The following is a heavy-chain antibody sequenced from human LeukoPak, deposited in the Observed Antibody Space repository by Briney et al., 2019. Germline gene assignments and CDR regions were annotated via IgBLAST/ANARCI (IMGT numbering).Heavy chain of an antibody. CDR3: TRPRSGITFGGVIVYIFDY. D-gene: IGHD3-16*02. J-gene: IGHJ4*02. Sequence: PGGSLRLSCAASGFTFSGSAMHWVRQASGNGLEWVGRIRSKANSYATAYAASVKGRFTISRDDSKNTAYLQMNSLKTEDTAVYYCTRPRSGITFGGVIVYIFDYWGQGTLVTVSS. CDR1: GFTFSGSA. CDR2: IRSKANSYAT. V-gene: IGHV3-73*01.